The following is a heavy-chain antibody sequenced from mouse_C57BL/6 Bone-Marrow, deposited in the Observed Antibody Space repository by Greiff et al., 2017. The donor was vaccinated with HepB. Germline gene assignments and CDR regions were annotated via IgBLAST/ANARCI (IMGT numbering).Heavy chain of an antibody. V-gene: IGHV1-55*01. J-gene: IGHJ3*01. Sequence: QVQLQQPGAELVKPGASVKMSCTASGYTFTSYWITWVKQRPGQGLEWIGDIYPGSGSTNYNEKFKSKATLTVDTSSSTAYLQLSSLTSEDSAVYYCARGAVPRLGFAYWGQGTLVTVSA. CDR2: IYPGSGST. CDR1: GYTFTSYW. CDR3: ARGAVPRLGFAY. D-gene: IGHD1-1*01.